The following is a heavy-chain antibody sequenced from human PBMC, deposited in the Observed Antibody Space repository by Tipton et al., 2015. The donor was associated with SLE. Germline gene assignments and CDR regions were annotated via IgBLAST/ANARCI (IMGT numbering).Heavy chain of an antibody. D-gene: IGHD5-24*01. CDR2: IYTSGSPT. J-gene: IGHJ5*02. V-gene: IGHV4-4*07. Sequence: TLSLTCTVSGGSTSSYYWSWIRQPAGKGLEWIGRIYTSGSPTHYNPSLEGRVTVSVDTSQNQVSLKLTSVTAADTAVYYCASRNRREMATKEGWFDPWGQGTLVTVSS. CDR3: ASRNRREMATKEGWFDP. CDR1: GGSTSSYY.